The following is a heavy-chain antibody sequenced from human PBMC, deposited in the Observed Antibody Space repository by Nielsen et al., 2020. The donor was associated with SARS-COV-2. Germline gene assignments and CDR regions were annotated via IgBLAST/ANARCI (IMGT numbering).Heavy chain of an antibody. CDR3: TRGLSDF. D-gene: IGHD2-2*01. CDR1: GFTFSGSA. Sequence: GRSLRLSCAVSGFTFSGSALHWVRQAPGKGLEWVGRIRSEANDYATAYAASVKGRFTISRDDSRNTTYLQLYRLKTEDTALYFCTRGLSDFWGQGTLVTVSS. V-gene: IGHV3-73*01. CDR2: IRSEANDYAT. J-gene: IGHJ4*02.